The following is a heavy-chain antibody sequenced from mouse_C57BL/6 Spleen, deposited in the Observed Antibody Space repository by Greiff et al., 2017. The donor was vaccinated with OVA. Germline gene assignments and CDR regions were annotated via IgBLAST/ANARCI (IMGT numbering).Heavy chain of an antibody. J-gene: IGHJ4*01. D-gene: IGHD1-1*01. V-gene: IGHV1-64*01. Sequence: VQLQQPGAELVKPGASVKLSCKASGYTFTSYWIHWVKQRPGQGLEWIGMIHPNSGSTNYNEKFKSKATLTVDKSSSTAYMQLSSLTSEDSAVYYCAREDYYGSLYAMDYWGQGTSVTVSS. CDR3: AREDYYGSLYAMDY. CDR2: IHPNSGST. CDR1: GYTFTSYW.